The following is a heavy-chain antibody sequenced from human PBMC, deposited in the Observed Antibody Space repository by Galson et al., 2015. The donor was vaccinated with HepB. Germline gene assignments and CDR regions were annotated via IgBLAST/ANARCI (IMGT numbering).Heavy chain of an antibody. J-gene: IGHJ4*02. CDR2: ISYDGNNK. CDR3: ARDYFRGLTGYRSGWYAGY. V-gene: IGHV3-30*03. CDR1: GFIFSTYA. D-gene: IGHD6-13*01. Sequence: SLRLSCAASGFIFSTYAMHWVRQAPGKGLEWVAVISYDGNNKYYADSVKGRFTISRDNSKNTLFLQMISLRSEDTAVYYRARDYFRGLTGYRSGWYAGYWGQGTLVTVSS.